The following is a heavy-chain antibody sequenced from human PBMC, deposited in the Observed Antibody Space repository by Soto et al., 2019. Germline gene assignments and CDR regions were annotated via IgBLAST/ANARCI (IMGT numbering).Heavy chain of an antibody. D-gene: IGHD4-17*01. V-gene: IGHV4-30-4*02. CDR1: GGSISSGDFY. Sequence: SETLSLTCTVSGGSISSGDFYWSWIRQPPGKGLELIGNIYYSRSTYYNPSLRSRAIMSVDTXXXXXXXXXXXXXXXXXAVYFCARADDFSDRFDYWGQGALVTVSS. CDR3: ARADDFSDRFDY. J-gene: IGHJ4*02. CDR2: IYYSRST.